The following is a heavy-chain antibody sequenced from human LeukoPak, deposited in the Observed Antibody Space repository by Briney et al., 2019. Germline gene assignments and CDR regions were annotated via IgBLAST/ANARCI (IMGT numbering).Heavy chain of an antibody. J-gene: IGHJ2*01. CDR1: GYTFTSYD. D-gene: IGHD3-16*02. V-gene: IGHV1-8*01. Sequence: ASVKVSCKASGYTFTSYDINWVRQATGQGLEWMGWMNPNSGNTGYAQKFQGRVTMTRNTSISTAYMELSSLRSEDTAVYYCARGRYPHWYFDLWGRGTLVTVSS. CDR2: MNPNSGNT. CDR3: ARGRYPHWYFDL.